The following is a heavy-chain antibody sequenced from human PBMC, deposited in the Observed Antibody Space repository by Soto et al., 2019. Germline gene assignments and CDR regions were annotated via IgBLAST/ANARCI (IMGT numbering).Heavy chain of an antibody. CDR2: IYYSGST. Sequence: SETLSLTCTVSGGSISSSSYYWGWIRQPPGKGLEWIGSIYYSGSTYYNTSLKNQVTISVDTSKNQFSLKLRSVTAADTAVYYCARHVYGYCSSTSCAGMDVWGQGTTVT. D-gene: IGHD2-2*01. CDR1: GGSISSSSYY. V-gene: IGHV4-39*01. CDR3: ARHVYGYCSSTSCAGMDV. J-gene: IGHJ6*02.